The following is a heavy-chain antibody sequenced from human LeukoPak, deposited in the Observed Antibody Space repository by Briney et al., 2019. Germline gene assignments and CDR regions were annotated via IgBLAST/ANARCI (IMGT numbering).Heavy chain of an antibody. CDR1: GFTFINAW. D-gene: IGHD3-10*01. Sequence: GGSLRLSCAASGFTFINAWMAWVRQAPGKGLEWVGRIKAKAHGGTIEYAAPVKGRFTISRGDSTNTLYLQMNSLKSEDTAVYYCTTYGSGRKFDYWGQGILVTVSS. J-gene: IGHJ4*02. V-gene: IGHV3-15*01. CDR2: IKAKAHGGTI. CDR3: TTYGSGRKFDY.